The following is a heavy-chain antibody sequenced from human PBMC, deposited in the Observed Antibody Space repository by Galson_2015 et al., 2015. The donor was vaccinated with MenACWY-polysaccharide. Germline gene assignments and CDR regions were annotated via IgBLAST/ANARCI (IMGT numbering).Heavy chain of an antibody. CDR2: IYWDDNK. CDR3: VYISWTNNCFDP. V-gene: IGHV2-5*02. Sequence: PALVTPTPTLTLTCTFSGFSVSTTGVGVGWIRQPPRKALEWLAVIYWDDNKGFSPSLKSRLTITKDTSKNQVVLTMTNMVPVDTATYYCVYISWTNNCFDPWGQGTLVTVSS. CDR1: GFSVSTTGVG. D-gene: IGHD6-13*01. J-gene: IGHJ5*02.